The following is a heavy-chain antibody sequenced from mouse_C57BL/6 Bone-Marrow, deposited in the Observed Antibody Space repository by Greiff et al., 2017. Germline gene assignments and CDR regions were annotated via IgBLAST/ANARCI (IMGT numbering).Heavy chain of an antibody. Sequence: VQLQQSGAELVRPGASVKLSCTASGFNIKDYYMHWVKQRPEQGLEWIGRIDPEDGDTEYAPKFQGKDTMTADTSSNTAYLQLSSLTSEDTAVYYCTTNYDGYYDYAMDYWGQGTSVTVSS. D-gene: IGHD2-3*01. J-gene: IGHJ4*01. CDR3: TTNYDGYYDYAMDY. CDR1: GFNIKDYY. CDR2: IDPEDGDT. V-gene: IGHV14-1*01.